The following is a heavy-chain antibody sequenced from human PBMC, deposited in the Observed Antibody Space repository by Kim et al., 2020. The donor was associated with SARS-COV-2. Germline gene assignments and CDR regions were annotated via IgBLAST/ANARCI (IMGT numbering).Heavy chain of an antibody. CDR2: IYYSGST. Sequence: TLSLTCTVSGGSISSGGYYWSCIRQHPGKGLEWIGYIYYSGSTYYNPSLKSRVTISVDTSKNQFSLKLSSVTAADTAVYYCARDRMLARYSSGWYDYYYYGMDVWGQGTTVTVSS. V-gene: IGHV4-31*03. D-gene: IGHD6-19*01. J-gene: IGHJ6*02. CDR1: GGSISSGGYY. CDR3: ARDRMLARYSSGWYDYYYYGMDV.